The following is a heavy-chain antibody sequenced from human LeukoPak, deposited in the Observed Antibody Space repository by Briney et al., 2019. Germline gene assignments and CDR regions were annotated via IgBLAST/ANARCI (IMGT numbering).Heavy chain of an antibody. CDR3: AKDYGSGSYPYYFDY. CDR1: GFTFSSYS. Sequence: GGSLRLSCAASGFTFSSYSMNWVRQAPGKGLEWVSYISSSSSTIYYADSVKGRFTISRDNAENSLYLQMNSLRAEDTAVYYCAKDYGSGSYPYYFDYWGQGTLVTVSS. V-gene: IGHV3-48*01. J-gene: IGHJ4*02. D-gene: IGHD3-10*01. CDR2: ISSSSSTI.